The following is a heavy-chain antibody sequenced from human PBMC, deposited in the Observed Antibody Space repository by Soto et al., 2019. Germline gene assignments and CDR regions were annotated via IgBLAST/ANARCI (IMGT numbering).Heavy chain of an antibody. Sequence: ASVKVSCKASGYTFTSYGISWVRQAPGQGLEWMGWITAYNGNTNYAQKLQGRVTMTTDTSTSTAYMELRSLRSDDTAVYYCARDLSSTSLLQAFEPWGQGTLDTVYS. CDR2: ITAYNGNT. D-gene: IGHD2-2*01. CDR1: GYTFTSYG. V-gene: IGHV1-18*01. J-gene: IGHJ5*02. CDR3: ARDLSSTSLLQAFEP.